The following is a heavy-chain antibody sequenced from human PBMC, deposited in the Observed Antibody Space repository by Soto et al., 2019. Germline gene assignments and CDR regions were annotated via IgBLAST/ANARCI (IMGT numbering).Heavy chain of an antibody. CDR2: INPSGGST. CDR1: GYTFTSYY. D-gene: IGHD3-9*01. J-gene: IGHJ3*02. V-gene: IGHV1-46*03. Sequence: QVQLVQSGAEVKKPGASVKVSCKASGYTFTSYYMHWVRQAPGQGLEWMGIINPSGGSTSYAQKFQGRVTMTRDTSTSTVYMELSSLRSEDTAVYYCATGHILTGYDDDAFDIWGQGTMVTVSS. CDR3: ATGHILTGYDDDAFDI.